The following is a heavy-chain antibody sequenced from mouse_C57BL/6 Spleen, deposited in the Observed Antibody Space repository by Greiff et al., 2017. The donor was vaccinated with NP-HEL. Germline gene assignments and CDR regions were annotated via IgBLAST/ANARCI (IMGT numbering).Heavy chain of an antibody. V-gene: IGHV3-6*01. CDR3: AREGSKYAMDY. CDR2: ISYDGSN. Sequence: VQLQQSGPGLVKPSQSLSLTCSVTGYSITSGYYWNWIRQFPGNKLEWIGYISYDGSNNYNPSLKNRISITRDTSKNQFFLKLNSVTTEDTATYYCAREGSKYAMDYWGQGTSVTVSS. J-gene: IGHJ4*01. D-gene: IGHD2-5*01. CDR1: GYSITSGYY.